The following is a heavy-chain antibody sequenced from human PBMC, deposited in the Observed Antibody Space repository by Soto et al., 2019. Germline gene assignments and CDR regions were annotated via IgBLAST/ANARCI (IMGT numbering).Heavy chain of an antibody. J-gene: IGHJ4*02. V-gene: IGHV3-48*01. D-gene: IGHD1-26*01. CDR1: GFTFSSYS. CDR2: ISSSSSTI. CDR3: AREGDGWELLLRL. Sequence: EVQLVESGGGLVQPGGSLRLSCAASGFTFSSYSMNWVRQAPGKGLEWVSYISSSSSTIYYADSVKGRFTISRDNAKNSLYVQMNSLRAEDTAVYYCAREGDGWELLLRLGGQGTLVTVSS.